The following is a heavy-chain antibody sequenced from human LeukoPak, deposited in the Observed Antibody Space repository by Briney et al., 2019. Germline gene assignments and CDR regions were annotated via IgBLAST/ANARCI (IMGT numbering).Heavy chain of an antibody. CDR2: ISYDGSNK. CDR1: GFTFSSYA. V-gene: IGHV3-30-3*01. J-gene: IGHJ4*02. D-gene: IGHD6-13*01. Sequence: GGSLRLSCAASGFTFSSYAMHWVRQAPGKGLEWVAVISYDGSNKYYADSVKGRFTISRDNSKNTLYLQMNSLRAEDTAVYYCARGTEPGIAAPYYFDYWGQGTLVTVSS. CDR3: ARGTEPGIAAPYYFDY.